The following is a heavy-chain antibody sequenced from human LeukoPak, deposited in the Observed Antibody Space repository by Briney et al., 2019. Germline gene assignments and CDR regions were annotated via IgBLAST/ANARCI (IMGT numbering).Heavy chain of an antibody. CDR3: ARGYGSYYFIS. Sequence: GSLRLSCAASGFTVSSNYMSWVRQAPGKGLEWISVLYSGDNTYYADSVQGRFTISRDNSNNTLYLQMHSLRAEDTAVYYCARGYGSYYFISWGQGTLVTVSS. CDR2: LYSGDNT. D-gene: IGHD2-15*01. J-gene: IGHJ4*02. V-gene: IGHV3-53*01. CDR1: GFTVSSNY.